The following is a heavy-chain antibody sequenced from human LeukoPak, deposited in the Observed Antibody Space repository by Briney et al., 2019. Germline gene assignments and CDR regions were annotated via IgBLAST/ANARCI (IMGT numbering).Heavy chain of an antibody. J-gene: IGHJ4*02. CDR3: AKLNGYSIYDSFDY. CDR2: LSDGGAST. CDR1: GFTFSRNA. V-gene: IGHV3-23*01. Sequence: GGSLRLSCAASGFTFSRNAMSWVRQGPGKGLEWASGLSDGGASTDYADSVKGRFTISSDNSKDTLYLQMNSLRADDTAVYYCAKLNGYSIYDSFDYWGQGTLVTVSS. D-gene: IGHD5/OR15-5a*01.